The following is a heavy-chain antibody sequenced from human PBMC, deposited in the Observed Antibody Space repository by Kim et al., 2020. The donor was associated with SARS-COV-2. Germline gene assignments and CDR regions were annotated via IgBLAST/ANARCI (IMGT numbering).Heavy chain of an antibody. CDR2: IYHGRST. CDR1: GGSISGYY. CDR3: ARDTSGSTGYGPGYDY. Sequence: SETLSLTCTVSGGSISGYYWRWIRQPPGKGLEWLGYIYHGRSTNYNPSLKSRVALSVDTSKNQSSLRLSSVTAADTAVYYRARDTSGSTGYGPGYDYWG. D-gene: IGHD1-26*01. V-gene: IGHV4-59*01. J-gene: IGHJ4*01.